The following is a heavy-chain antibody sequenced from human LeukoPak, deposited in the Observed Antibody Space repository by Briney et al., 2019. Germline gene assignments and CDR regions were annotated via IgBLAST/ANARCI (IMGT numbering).Heavy chain of an antibody. D-gene: IGHD3-16*01. CDR2: IYYSGST. J-gene: IGHJ4*02. CDR1: GGSISSYY. V-gene: IGHV4-59*08. CDR3: ASYVWGSYFFDY. Sequence: PSETLSLTCTVSGGSISSYYWSWIRQPPRKGLEWIGYIYYSGSTNYNPSLKSRVTISVDTSKNQFSLKLSSVTAADTAVYYCASYVWGSYFFDYWGQGTLVTVSS.